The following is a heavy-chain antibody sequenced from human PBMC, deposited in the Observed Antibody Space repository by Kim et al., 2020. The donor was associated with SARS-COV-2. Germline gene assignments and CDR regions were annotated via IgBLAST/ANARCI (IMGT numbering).Heavy chain of an antibody. Sequence: YNPSLSCRVTTSVDTSRNQFYLKLTSVTAADTAVYYCASVSYVSTAKFDFWGQGALVSVSS. D-gene: IGHD5-18*01. V-gene: IGHV4-59*01. CDR3: ASVSYVSTAKFDF. J-gene: IGHJ4*02.